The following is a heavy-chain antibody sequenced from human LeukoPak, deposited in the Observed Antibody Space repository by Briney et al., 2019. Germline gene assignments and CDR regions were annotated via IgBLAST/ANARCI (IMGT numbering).Heavy chain of an antibody. D-gene: IGHD3-10*01. Sequence: PSETLSLTCTVSGGSISSGSYYWSWIRQPAGKGLEWIGRIYTSGSTNYNPSLKSRVTISVDTSKNQFSLKLSSVTAADTAVYYCARDRGGGSGSYPAEIEAFDIWGQGTMVTVSS. J-gene: IGHJ3*02. V-gene: IGHV4-61*02. CDR3: ARDRGGGSGSYPAEIEAFDI. CDR1: GGSISSGSYY. CDR2: IYTSGST.